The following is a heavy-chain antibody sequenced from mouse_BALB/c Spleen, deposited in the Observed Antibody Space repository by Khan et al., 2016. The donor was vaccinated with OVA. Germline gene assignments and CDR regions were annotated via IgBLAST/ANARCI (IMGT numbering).Heavy chain of an antibody. D-gene: IGHD1-2*01. J-gene: IGHJ4*01. CDR2: ISSGGTYT. V-gene: IGHV5-6*01. CDR3: TRFITTTTGDDYAMDY. Sequence: EVELVESGGDLVKPGGSLKLSCAASGFIFSSYGMSWVRQTPDKRLEWVATISSGGTYTYYPDSVKGRFTISRDNVKNTLSLQMSSLTSEDTAMYYCTRFITTTTGDDYAMDYWGQGTSVTVSS. CDR1: GFIFSSYG.